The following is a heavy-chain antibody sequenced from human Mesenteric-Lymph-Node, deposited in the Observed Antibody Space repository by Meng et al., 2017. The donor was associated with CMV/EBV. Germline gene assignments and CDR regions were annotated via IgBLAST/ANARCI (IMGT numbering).Heavy chain of an antibody. CDR2: INPNSGGT. Sequence: ASVKVSCKTSGYTFIGYYIHWVRQAPGQGLEWMGWINPNSGGTNYAQKFQGRVTMTRDTSISTAYMELSRLRSDDTAVYYCARGAHSGSCYVFDYWGQGTLVTVSS. J-gene: IGHJ4*02. CDR1: GYTFIGYY. V-gene: IGHV1-2*02. CDR3: ARGAHSGSCYVFDY. D-gene: IGHD1-26*01.